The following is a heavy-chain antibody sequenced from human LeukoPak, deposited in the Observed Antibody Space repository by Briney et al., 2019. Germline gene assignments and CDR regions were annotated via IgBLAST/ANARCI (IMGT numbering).Heavy chain of an antibody. CDR2: IYGGGST. CDR3: ARDRSDGNYYMVV. J-gene: IGHJ6*03. Sequence: GGSLRLSCAASGFTVIRNYMSWVRQAPGKGLEWVSVIYGGGSTSYADSVKGRFIISRDNSKNTLYLQMNSLRADDTAVYYCARDRSDGNYYMVVWGKGTTVIVSS. CDR1: GFTVIRNY. D-gene: IGHD5-24*01. V-gene: IGHV3-53*01.